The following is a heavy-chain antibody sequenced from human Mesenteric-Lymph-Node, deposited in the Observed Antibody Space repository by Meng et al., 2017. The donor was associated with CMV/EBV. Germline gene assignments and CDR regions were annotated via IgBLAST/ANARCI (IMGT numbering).Heavy chain of an antibody. V-gene: IGHV3-53*01. D-gene: IGHD2-2*01. CDR1: GFTVSSNY. CDR2: IYSGGST. Sequence: GGSLRLSCAASGFTVSSNYMSWVRQAPGKGLEWVSVIYSGGSTYYADSVKGRFTISRDNSKSTLYLQMNSLRAEDTAVYYCAARVVVPAAMGFDYWGQGTLVTVSS. CDR3: AARVVVPAAMGFDY. J-gene: IGHJ4*02.